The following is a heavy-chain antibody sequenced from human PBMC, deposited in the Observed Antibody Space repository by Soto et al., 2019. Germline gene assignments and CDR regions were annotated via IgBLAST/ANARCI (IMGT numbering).Heavy chain of an antibody. CDR3: ARQGKAARPDYYYYGMDV. CDR1: GYSFTSYW. J-gene: IGHJ6*02. D-gene: IGHD6-6*01. V-gene: IGHV5-51*01. CDR2: IYPGDSDT. Sequence: PGESLKISCKGSGYSFTSYWIGWVRQMPGKGLEWMGIIYPGDSDTRYSPSFQGQVTISADKSISTAYLQWSSLKASDTAMYYCARQGKAARPDYYYYGMDVWGQGTTVTVSS.